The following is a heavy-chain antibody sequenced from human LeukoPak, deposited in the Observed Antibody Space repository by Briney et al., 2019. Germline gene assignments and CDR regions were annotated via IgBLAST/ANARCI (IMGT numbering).Heavy chain of an antibody. D-gene: IGHD5-18*01. CDR3: ARHWGTGYSYGVDY. CDR1: GFTFRSHA. V-gene: IGHV3-23*01. Sequence: GGSLRLSCAASGFTFRSHAMSWVRQDPGKGLEWVSGISGSGGITYYADSVKGRFTISRDNSKNILFLQVNSLRAEDTAVYYCARHWGTGYSYGVDYWGQGTLVTVSS. J-gene: IGHJ4*02. CDR2: ISGSGGIT.